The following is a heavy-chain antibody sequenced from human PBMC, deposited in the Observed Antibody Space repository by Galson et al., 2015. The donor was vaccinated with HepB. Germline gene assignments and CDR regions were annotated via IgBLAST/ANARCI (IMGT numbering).Heavy chain of an antibody. CDR1: GYTFTSYA. J-gene: IGHJ5*02. D-gene: IGHD1-1*01. Sequence: SVKVSCKASGYTFTSYAMHWVRQAPGQRLEWMGWINAGNGNTKYSQKFQGRVTITRDTSASTAYMELSSLRSEDTAVYYCARNIRNGSLWYNWFDPWGQGTLVTVSS. CDR3: ARNIRNGSLWYNWFDP. CDR2: INAGNGNT. V-gene: IGHV1-3*01.